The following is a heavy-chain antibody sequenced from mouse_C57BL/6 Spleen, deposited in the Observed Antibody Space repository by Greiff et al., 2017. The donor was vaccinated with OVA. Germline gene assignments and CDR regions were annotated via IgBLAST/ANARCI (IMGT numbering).Heavy chain of an antibody. CDR1: GYTFTSYW. CDR2: IDPSDSYT. V-gene: IGHV1-50*01. Sequence: QVQLQQPGAELVKPGASVKLSCKASGYTFTSYWMQWVKQRPGQGLEWIGEIDPSDSYTNYNQKFKGKATLTVDTSSSPAYMQLSSLTSEDSAVYYCARYDYDWYFDVWGTGTTVTVSS. J-gene: IGHJ1*03. CDR3: ARYDYDWYFDV. D-gene: IGHD2-4*01.